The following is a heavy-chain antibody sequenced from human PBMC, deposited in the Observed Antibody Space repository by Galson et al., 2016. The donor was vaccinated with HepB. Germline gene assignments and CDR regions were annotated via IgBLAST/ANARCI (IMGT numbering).Heavy chain of an antibody. Sequence: SLRLSCAVSGVTFSSLSMNWVRQAPGKGLEWVSYLPSENNIKHYADSVRGRFTIPRANAKNSLYLQMNSLRIEDTAVYFGPGSRRGVFLLDVWSQGTLVTVSS. CDR1: GVTFSSLS. V-gene: IGHV3-48*01. J-gene: IGHJ4*02. CDR3: PGSRRGVFLLDV. CDR2: LPSENNIK. D-gene: IGHD3-10*01.